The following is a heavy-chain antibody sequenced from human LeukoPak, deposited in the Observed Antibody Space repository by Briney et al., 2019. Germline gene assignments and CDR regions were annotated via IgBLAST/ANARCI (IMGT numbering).Heavy chain of an antibody. V-gene: IGHV3-30*18. D-gene: IGHD3-10*01. Sequence: GGSLRLSCAASGFTFSRYGMHWVRQAPGKGLEWVAVVSFEGSNKYYADSVKGRFTISRDNSKNTLSLQMNSLRAEGTAVYYCAKDMGYYYGSGSYPPENDYWGQGTLVTVFS. CDR2: VSFEGSNK. CDR1: GFTFSRYG. J-gene: IGHJ4*02. CDR3: AKDMGYYYGSGSYPPENDY.